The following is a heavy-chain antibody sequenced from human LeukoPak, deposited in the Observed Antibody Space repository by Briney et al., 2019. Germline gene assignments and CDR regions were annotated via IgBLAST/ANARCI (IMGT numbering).Heavy chain of an antibody. CDR3: ARNSYGYDYFDY. V-gene: IGHV3-53*01. Sequence: QPGGSLRLSCAASGFTVSSNYMSWVRQAPGKGLEWVSVIYSGGSTYYADSVKGRFTISRDNSKNTLYLQMNSLRAEDTAVYYCARNSYGYDYFDYWGQGTLVTVSS. CDR1: GFTVSSNY. D-gene: IGHD5-18*01. J-gene: IGHJ4*02. CDR2: IYSGGST.